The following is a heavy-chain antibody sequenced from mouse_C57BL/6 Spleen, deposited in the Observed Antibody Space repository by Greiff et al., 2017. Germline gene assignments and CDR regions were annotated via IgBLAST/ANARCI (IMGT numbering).Heavy chain of an antibody. D-gene: IGHD2-1*01. CDR3: TREEYYGNSFAY. CDR2: ISSGGDYI. Sequence: EVKVEESGEGLVKPGGSLKLSCAASGFTFSSYAMSWVRQTPEKRLEWVAYISSGGDYIYYADTVKGRFTISRDNARNTLYLQMSSLKSEDTAMYYCTREEYYGNSFAYWGQGTLVTVSA. CDR1: GFTFSSYA. J-gene: IGHJ3*01. V-gene: IGHV5-9-1*02.